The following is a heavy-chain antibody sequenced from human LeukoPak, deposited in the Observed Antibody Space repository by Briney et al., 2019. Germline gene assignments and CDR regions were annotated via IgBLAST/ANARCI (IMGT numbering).Heavy chain of an antibody. J-gene: IGHJ5*02. Sequence: GSLRLSCAASGFSFDDYDMSWIRQPPGKGLEWIGEITHRGSTNYNPSLKSRVTISVDTSKNQFSLKLNSVTAADTAVYYCARYDIVATNWFDPWGQGTLVTVSS. CDR1: GFSFDDYD. D-gene: IGHD5-12*01. V-gene: IGHV4-34*01. CDR3: ARYDIVATNWFDP. CDR2: ITHRGST.